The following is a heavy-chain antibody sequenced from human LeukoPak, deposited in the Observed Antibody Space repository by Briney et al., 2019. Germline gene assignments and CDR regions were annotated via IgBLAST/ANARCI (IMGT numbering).Heavy chain of an antibody. CDR2: INHSGST. Sequence: PSETLSLTCAVYGGSFSGYYWSWIRQPPGKGLEWIGEINHSGSTNYNPSLKSRVTISVDTSKNQFSLKLSSVTAADTAVYYCARVEILTGYYRRKNAFDIWGQGTMVTVSS. D-gene: IGHD3-9*01. CDR1: GGSFSGYY. CDR3: ARVEILTGYYRRKNAFDI. V-gene: IGHV4-34*01. J-gene: IGHJ3*02.